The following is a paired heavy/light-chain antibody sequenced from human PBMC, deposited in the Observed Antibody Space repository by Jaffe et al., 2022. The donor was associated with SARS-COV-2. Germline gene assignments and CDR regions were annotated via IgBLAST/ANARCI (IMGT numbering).Light chain of an antibody. Sequence: DVQMTQSPSTLSASVGDRVTITCRASQSISAWLAWYQQKPGEAPKLLIYKASTLKSGVPSRFSGSGSGTEFTLTISSLQPDDFAIYYCQQYNSYLWTFGQGTKVEIK. V-gene: IGKV1-5*03. J-gene: IGKJ1*01. CDR3: QQYNSYLWT. CDR1: QSISAW. CDR2: KAS.
Heavy chain of an antibody. CDR1: GFTFSDAW. Sequence: EVQLVESGGDLVKPGGSLRVSCAASGFTFSDAWMSWVRQAPGKGLEWVGRIKSKADIGTTDYAAPVKGRFSISRDDSKNTLYLQMNSLKSEDTAVYYCATLLGGPVHWGQGTLVTVSS. CDR3: ATLLGGPVH. D-gene: IGHD3-10*01. V-gene: IGHV3-15*01. CDR2: IKSKADIGTT. J-gene: IGHJ4*02.